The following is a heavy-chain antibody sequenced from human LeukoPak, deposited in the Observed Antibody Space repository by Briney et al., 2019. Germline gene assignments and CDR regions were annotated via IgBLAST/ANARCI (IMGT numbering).Heavy chain of an antibody. Sequence: PGGSLRLSCAASGFTFSDYYMSWIRQAPGKGLEWVSYISSSGSTIYYADSVKGRFTISRDNAKNSLYLQMNSLRAEDTAVYYCAKAPIATVTTYYFDYWGQGTLVTVSS. CDR2: ISSSGSTI. D-gene: IGHD4-11*01. CDR3: AKAPIATVTTYYFDY. CDR1: GFTFSDYY. J-gene: IGHJ4*02. V-gene: IGHV3-11*01.